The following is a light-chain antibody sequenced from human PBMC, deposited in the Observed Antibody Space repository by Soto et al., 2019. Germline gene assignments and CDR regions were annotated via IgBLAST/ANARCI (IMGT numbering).Light chain of an antibody. V-gene: IGLV2-14*01. CDR1: SSDVGGYNY. J-gene: IGLJ2*01. Sequence: QSALTQPASVSGSPGQSITISCTGSSSDVGGYNYVSWYQQHPGKAPKLMIYEVSNRPSGVSNRFSGSKSGNTASLTISGLQAEDEADSYCSSYTRTTLVVFGGGPKVTVL. CDR2: EVS. CDR3: SSYTRTTLVV.